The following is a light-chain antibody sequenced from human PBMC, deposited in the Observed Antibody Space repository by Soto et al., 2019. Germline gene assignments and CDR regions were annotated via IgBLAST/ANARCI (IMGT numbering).Light chain of an antibody. CDR1: SSDVGSYNR. CDR2: EVS. Sequence: QSALTQPPSVSGSPGQSVTISCTGTSSDVGSYNRVSWYQQPPGTAPQLMIYEVSNRPSGVPDRFSGSKSGNTASLTISGLQAEDEADYYCSSYTSSSTLYVFGTGTKVTVL. J-gene: IGLJ1*01. V-gene: IGLV2-18*02. CDR3: SSYTSSSTLYV.